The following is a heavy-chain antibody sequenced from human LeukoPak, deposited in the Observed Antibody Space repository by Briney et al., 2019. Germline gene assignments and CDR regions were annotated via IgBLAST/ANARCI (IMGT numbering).Heavy chain of an antibody. D-gene: IGHD5-18*01. Sequence: PSETLSLTCTVSGGSISSYYWSWIRQPAGKGLEWIGRIYTSGSTNYNPSLKSRVTMSVDTSKNQFSLKPSSVTAADTAVYYCAGSGYLEGFDYWGQGTLVTVSS. V-gene: IGHV4-4*07. J-gene: IGHJ4*02. CDR1: GGSISSYY. CDR3: AGSGYLEGFDY. CDR2: IYTSGST.